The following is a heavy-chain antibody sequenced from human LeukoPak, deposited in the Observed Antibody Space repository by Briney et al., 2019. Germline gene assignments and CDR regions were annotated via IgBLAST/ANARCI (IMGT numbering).Heavy chain of an antibody. Sequence: GGSLRLSCAASGFTFSSSDMHWVRQATGKGLEWVSAIGTVGDTYYAASVKGRFTISRDNAKNSLYLQMNSLRAEDTAVYYCASGGLLAFDPWGQGTLVTVSS. J-gene: IGHJ5*02. CDR1: GFTFSSSD. V-gene: IGHV3-13*01. CDR3: ASGGLLAFDP. CDR2: IGTVGDT.